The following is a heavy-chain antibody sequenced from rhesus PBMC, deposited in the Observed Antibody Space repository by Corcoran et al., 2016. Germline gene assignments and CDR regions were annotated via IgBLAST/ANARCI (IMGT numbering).Heavy chain of an antibody. CDR3: AGSGWTFDS. Sequence: QVQLQGSGPGLVKHSETLSLTCAVSGGSISDDYYWTWIRQPPGRGLGWIGNINGNGGGTHYNPSLKNRVTISIDTSKNQFSRKLSSVTAADTAVYYCAGSGWTFDSWGQGVLVTVSS. D-gene: IGHD6-31*01. J-gene: IGHJ4*01. CDR2: INGNGGGT. CDR1: GGSISDDYY. V-gene: IGHV4-106*01.